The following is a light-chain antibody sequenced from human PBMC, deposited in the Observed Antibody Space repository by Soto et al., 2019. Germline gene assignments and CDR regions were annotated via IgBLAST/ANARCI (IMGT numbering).Light chain of an antibody. CDR2: LVS. Sequence: IVLTQSPLSLSVTPGETASISCRYTQRLLHDNGFNFLSWYLQKPGQFPQLLISLVSSRASGVPDRFSGSVSGTDFTLIISRVEAEDVGIYYCMQALQTPLTFGGGTKVHIK. V-gene: IGKV2-28*01. CDR3: MQALQTPLT. CDR1: QRLLHDNGFNF. J-gene: IGKJ4*01.